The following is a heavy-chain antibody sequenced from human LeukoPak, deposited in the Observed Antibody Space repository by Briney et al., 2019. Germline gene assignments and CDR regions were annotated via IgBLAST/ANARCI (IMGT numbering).Heavy chain of an antibody. D-gene: IGHD6-13*01. J-gene: IGHJ4*02. CDR2: IYYTGST. Sequence: SETLSLTCTVSGGSISSRSYYWGWIRQPPGKGLEWIGNIYYTGSTYYNPSLKSRVTISVDTSKNQFSLRLSSVTAADTAVYYCGRHVGSNSSWYRSFDYWGQGTLVTVSS. CDR1: GGSISSRSYY. CDR3: GRHVGSNSSWYRSFDY. V-gene: IGHV4-39*01.